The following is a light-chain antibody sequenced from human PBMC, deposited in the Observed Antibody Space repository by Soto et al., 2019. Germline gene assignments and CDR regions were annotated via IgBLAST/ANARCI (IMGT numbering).Light chain of an antibody. Sequence: ENVLTQSPGTLSLSPGERATLSCRASQTVSSYLTWYQQRPGQAPRLLIYGASNRATGIPARFSGSGSGTDFTLTISSLEPEDFAVYYCQQRGNWPRTFGQGTKVDIK. CDR2: GAS. J-gene: IGKJ1*01. CDR1: QTVSSY. CDR3: QQRGNWPRT. V-gene: IGKV3-11*01.